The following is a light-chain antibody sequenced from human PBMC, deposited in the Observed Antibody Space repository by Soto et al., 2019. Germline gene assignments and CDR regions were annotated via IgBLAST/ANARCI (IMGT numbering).Light chain of an antibody. CDR3: GTWDSSLSAGR. J-gene: IGLJ2*01. CDR1: SSNIGNNY. Sequence: QSVLTQPPSVSAAPGQKVTISCSGSSSNIGNNYVSWYQQLPGTAPKLLIYDNNKRPSGIPDRFSGSKSGTSATLGITGLQTGDEADYYCGTWDSSLSAGRFGGGTKLTV. CDR2: DNN. V-gene: IGLV1-51*01.